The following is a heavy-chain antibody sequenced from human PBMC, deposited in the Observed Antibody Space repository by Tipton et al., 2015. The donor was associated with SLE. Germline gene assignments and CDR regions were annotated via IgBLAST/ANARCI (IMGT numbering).Heavy chain of an antibody. J-gene: IGHJ6*03. CDR3: ARGGEYGSSWYPRYYYYMDV. D-gene: IGHD6-13*01. V-gene: IGHV4-4*02. Sequence: TLSLTCVIPGGSISTNSWWSWVRQSPGKGLEWLGQIYHTGSTRHNPSLKSRVTMSVDTSKKQFSLKLSSVTAADMAVYYCARGGEYGSSWYPRYYYYMDVWGKGTTVTVSS. CDR2: IYHTGST. CDR1: GGSISTNSW.